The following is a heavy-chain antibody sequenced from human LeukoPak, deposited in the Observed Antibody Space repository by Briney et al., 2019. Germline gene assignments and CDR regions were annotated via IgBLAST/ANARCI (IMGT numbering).Heavy chain of an antibody. D-gene: IGHD1-26*01. J-gene: IGHJ5*02. CDR3: ARGSKMLGYNWFDP. CDR2: INHSGST. CDR1: GGSFSGYY. V-gene: IGHV4-34*01. Sequence: SETLSLTCAVYGGSFSGYYWNWIRQPPGKGLEWIGEINHSGSTNYIPSLKSRVTISVDTSKNQFSLKLSSVTAADTAVYYCARGSKMLGYNWFDPWGQGTLVTVSS.